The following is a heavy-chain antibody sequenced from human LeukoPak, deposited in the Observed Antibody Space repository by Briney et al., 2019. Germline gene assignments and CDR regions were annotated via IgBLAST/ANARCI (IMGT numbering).Heavy chain of an antibody. CDR2: INSDVSIT. CDR3: ARDRRYSLIDY. Sequence: GGSLRLSCAASGFTFSSDSMSWVRQAPGKGLGWVSRINSDVSITSYADSVKGRFTISKKNAKNKLYLQMNSLRAEETAVYYCARDRRYSLIDYWGQGTLVTVSS. J-gene: IGHJ4*02. V-gene: IGHV3-74*01. CDR1: GFTFSSDS. D-gene: IGHD5-18*01.